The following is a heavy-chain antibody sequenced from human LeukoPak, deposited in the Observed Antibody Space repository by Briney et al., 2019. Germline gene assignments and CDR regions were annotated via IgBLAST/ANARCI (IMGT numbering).Heavy chain of an antibody. V-gene: IGHV7-4-1*02. J-gene: IGHJ4*02. CDR1: GYNFNKYA. CDR3: ARGHRIPAVWGFEF. D-gene: IGHD6-13*01. CDR2: INTNTEDP. Sequence: ASVKVSCKASGYNFNKYAIYWVRQAPGQGLEWMGWINTNTEDPTYAQGFTRRFVFSLDTSLTTAYLDINSLKPEDTALYFCARGHRIPAVWGFEFWGQGTLVTVSS.